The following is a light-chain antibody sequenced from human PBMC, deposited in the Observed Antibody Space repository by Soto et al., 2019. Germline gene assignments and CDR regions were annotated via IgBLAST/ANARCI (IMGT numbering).Light chain of an antibody. CDR2: KAS. J-gene: IGKJ3*01. CDR1: QSISSW. Sequence: DIQMTQSASSMAAYVGDIVPIACRASQSISSWLAWCQQKPGKAPKLLIYKASGLESGVPSRFSGSGSGTDFTLTSSSLQPDDFATYYCQQYNSYSRTFGPGTKVDIK. V-gene: IGKV1-5*03. CDR3: QQYNSYSRT.